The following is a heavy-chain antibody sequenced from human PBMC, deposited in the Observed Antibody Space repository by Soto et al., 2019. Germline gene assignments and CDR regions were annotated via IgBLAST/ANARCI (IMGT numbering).Heavy chain of an antibody. CDR2: ISAYNGNT. D-gene: IGHD6-19*01. V-gene: IGHV1-18*01. Sequence: ASVKVSCKASGYTFTSYGISWVRQAPGQGLEWMGWISAYNGNTNYAQKLQGRVTMTTDTSTSTDYMELRSLRSDDTAVYYCARVGISSGWYEYLNYYYYGMDVWGQGTTVTVS. CDR1: GYTFTSYG. CDR3: ARVGISSGWYEYLNYYYYGMDV. J-gene: IGHJ6*02.